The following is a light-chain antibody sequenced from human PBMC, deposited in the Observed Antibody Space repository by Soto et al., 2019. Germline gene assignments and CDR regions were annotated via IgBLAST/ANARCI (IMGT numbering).Light chain of an antibody. CDR1: SSNIGNNY. J-gene: IGLJ3*02. V-gene: IGLV1-51*01. CDR2: DND. Sequence: QSALTQPASVSGSPGQSITISCSGSSSNIGNNYVSWYRQFPGTAPKLLIYDNDKRPSGIPDRFSGSKSGTSATLDIPGLQTADEADYYCGTWDSSLRGVVFGGGTKLTVL. CDR3: GTWDSSLRGVV.